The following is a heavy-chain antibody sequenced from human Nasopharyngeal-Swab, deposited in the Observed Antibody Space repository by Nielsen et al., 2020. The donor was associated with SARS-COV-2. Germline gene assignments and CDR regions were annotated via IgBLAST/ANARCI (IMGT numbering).Heavy chain of an antibody. CDR3: TRDTPAMFAY. V-gene: IGHV3-21*01. J-gene: IGHJ4*02. CDR1: RFTFTLYT. Sequence: GGSLRLSCAASRFTFTLYTMNWVRQAPGKGLEWVSAISSTGDYIYYAASVKGRFTISRDNAKNSVYLQMNSLRAEDTALYYCTRDTPAMFAYWGQGTLVSVSS. CDR2: ISSTGDYI.